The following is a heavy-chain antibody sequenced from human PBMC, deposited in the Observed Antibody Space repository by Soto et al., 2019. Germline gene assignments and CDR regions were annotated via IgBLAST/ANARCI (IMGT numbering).Heavy chain of an antibody. J-gene: IGHJ4*02. D-gene: IGHD5-12*01. CDR1: GFTFSSYA. V-gene: IGHV3-23*01. CDR2: ISVSGGNT. Sequence: PGGSLRLSCAVSGFTFSSYAMSWVRQAPGKGLEWVSAISVSGGNTYYTDSVKGRFTISRDNSKNTLYLQMKSLRAEDTAVYYCAQVVAKCYWGQGTLVTVSA. CDR3: AQVVAKCY.